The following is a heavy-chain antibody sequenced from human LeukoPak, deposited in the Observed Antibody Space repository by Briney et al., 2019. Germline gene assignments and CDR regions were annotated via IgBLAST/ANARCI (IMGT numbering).Heavy chain of an antibody. V-gene: IGHV3-15*01. Sequence: NPGGSLRLSCAASGFTFSNVWMSWVRQAPGKGLEWVGRIKSKTDGGTTDYAAPVKGRFTTSRDDSKNTLNLQMNSLKTEDTAVYYCTPSIAVAGSLDYWGQGTLVTVSS. CDR1: GFTFSNVW. CDR3: TPSIAVAGSLDY. D-gene: IGHD6-19*01. J-gene: IGHJ4*02. CDR2: IKSKTDGGTT.